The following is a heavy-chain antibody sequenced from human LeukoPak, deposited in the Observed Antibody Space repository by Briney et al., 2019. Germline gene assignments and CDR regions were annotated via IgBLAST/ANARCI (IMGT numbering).Heavy chain of an antibody. Sequence: GGSLRLSCPASGFTFSNYWITWVRQAPGKGLEWVANIKQDGSEKYYVDSVRGRFTISRDNAKNSLYLQMNSLRAEDTAVYYCAREISSWYRTEGRFDPWGQGTLVTVSS. CDR1: GFTFSNYW. J-gene: IGHJ5*02. CDR2: IKQDGSEK. CDR3: AREISSWYRTEGRFDP. D-gene: IGHD6-13*01. V-gene: IGHV3-7*01.